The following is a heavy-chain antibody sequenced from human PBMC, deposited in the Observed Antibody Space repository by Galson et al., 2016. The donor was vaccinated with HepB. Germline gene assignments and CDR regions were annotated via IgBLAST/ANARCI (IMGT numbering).Heavy chain of an antibody. J-gene: IGHJ3*01. CDR3: ARPRTQYYDFWSGSSPYAFDV. Sequence: SETLSLTCTVSGGSISSNSYYWGWIRQPPGKGLEWIGSFYYSGSTYYNPSLKSRITISVDTSKNQFSLKLNSVTAADTAVYYCARPRTQYYDFWSGSSPYAFDVWGQGTMVTVSS. D-gene: IGHD3-3*01. V-gene: IGHV4-39*01. CDR2: FYYSGST. CDR1: GGSISSNSYY.